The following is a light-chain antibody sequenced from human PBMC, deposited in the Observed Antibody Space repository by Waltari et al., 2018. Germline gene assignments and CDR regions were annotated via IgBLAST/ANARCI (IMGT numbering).Light chain of an antibody. CDR1: QIIRSY. V-gene: IGKV1-39*01. CDR3: QQSYSTPPT. J-gene: IGKJ1*01. CDR2: AAS. Sequence: DIQLTQSPSSLSASVGDRVTITCRESQIIRSYLNCYQQKPGKAPKLLIYAASSLQSGVPSRVSGSGSGTDFTLTISSLQPEDFATYYCQQSYSTPPTFGQGTKVEIK.